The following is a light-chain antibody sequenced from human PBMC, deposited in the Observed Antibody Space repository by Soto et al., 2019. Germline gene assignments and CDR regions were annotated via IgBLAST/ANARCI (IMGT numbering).Light chain of an antibody. J-gene: IGLJ1*01. CDR2: DVS. CDR3: SSYTSSSTPYV. V-gene: IGLV2-14*03. Sequence: QSVLTQPASVSGSPGQSITISCTATSSDVGGYNYVSWYQQHPGKAPKLMIYDVSNRPSGVSNRFSGSKSGNTASLTISGLQAEDEADYYCSSYTSSSTPYVFGTGTKLTVL. CDR1: SSDVGGYNY.